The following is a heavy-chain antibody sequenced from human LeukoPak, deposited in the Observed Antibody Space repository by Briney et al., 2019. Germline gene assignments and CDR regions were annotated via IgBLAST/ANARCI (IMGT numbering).Heavy chain of an antibody. V-gene: IGHV3-23*01. CDR1: GFTFSSYA. J-gene: IGHJ4*02. CDR2: ISGSGGST. D-gene: IGHD3-22*01. Sequence: GGSLRLSCAASGFTFSSYAMSWVRQAPGKGLEWVSAISGSGGSTYYADSVKGRFTISRDNSQNTLYLQMNSLRAEDTAVYYCAKDQAMIVVVITGNFDYWGQGTLVTVSS. CDR3: AKDQAMIVVVITGNFDY.